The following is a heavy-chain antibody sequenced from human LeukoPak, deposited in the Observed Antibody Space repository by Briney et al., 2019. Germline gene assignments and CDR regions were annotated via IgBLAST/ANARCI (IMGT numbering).Heavy chain of an antibody. CDR1: GFTFSSYA. Sequence: GGSLRLSCAASGFTFSSYAMSWVRQAPGKGLEWVSAISGSGGSTYYADSVKGQFTISRDNSKNTLYLQMNSLRAEDTAVYYCAKGGYYGSGRLYGMDVWGKGTTVTVSS. CDR3: AKGGYYGSGRLYGMDV. D-gene: IGHD3-10*01. V-gene: IGHV3-23*01. CDR2: ISGSGGST. J-gene: IGHJ6*04.